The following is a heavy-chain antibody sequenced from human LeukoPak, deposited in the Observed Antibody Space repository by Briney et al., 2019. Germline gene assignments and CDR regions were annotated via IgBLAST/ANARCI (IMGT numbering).Heavy chain of an antibody. J-gene: IGHJ4*02. Sequence: PGGSLRLSCAASGFTFSNAWMSWVRQAPGKGLGWVGRIKSKTDGGTTDYAAPVKGRFTISRDDSKNTLYLQMNSLKTEDTAVYYCTTDTSVMITFGGVYWGQGTLVTVSS. CDR1: GFTFSNAW. CDR2: IKSKTDGGTT. D-gene: IGHD3-16*01. V-gene: IGHV3-15*01. CDR3: TTDTSVMITFGGVY.